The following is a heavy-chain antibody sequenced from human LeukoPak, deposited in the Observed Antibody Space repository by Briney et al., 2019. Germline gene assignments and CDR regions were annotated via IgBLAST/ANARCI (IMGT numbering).Heavy chain of an antibody. D-gene: IGHD6-13*01. V-gene: IGHV4-61*02. J-gene: IGHJ3*02. Sequence: SETLSLTCTVSGGSISSGSYYWSWIRQPAGKGLEWIGRIYTSGSTNYNPSLKSRVTISVDTSKNQFSLKLSSVTAADTAVYYCARAPRTAAAGLGAFDIWGQGTMVTVSS. CDR1: GGSISSGSYY. CDR2: IYTSGST. CDR3: ARAPRTAAAGLGAFDI.